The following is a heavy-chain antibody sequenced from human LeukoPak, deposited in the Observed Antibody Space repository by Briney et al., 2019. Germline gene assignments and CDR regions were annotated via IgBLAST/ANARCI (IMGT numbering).Heavy chain of an antibody. CDR2: ISGSGGST. J-gene: IGHJ4*02. CDR3: AKLTQWLVRTGDYYFDY. CDR1: GFTFSSYA. Sequence: GGSLRLSCAASGFTFSSYAMSWVRQAPGKGLEWVSAISGSGGSTYYADSVKGRFTISRDNSKNTLYLQMNSLRAEDTAVYYCAKLTQWLVRTGDYYFDYWGQGTLVTVSS. V-gene: IGHV3-23*01. D-gene: IGHD6-19*01.